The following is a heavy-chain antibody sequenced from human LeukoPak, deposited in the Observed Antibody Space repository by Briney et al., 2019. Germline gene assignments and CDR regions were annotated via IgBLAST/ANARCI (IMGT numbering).Heavy chain of an antibody. Sequence: PGGSLRLSCAASGFTFSSYWMSWVRQAPGKGLEWVANIKQDGSEKYYVDSVKGRFTISRDNAKNSLYLQMNSLRAEDTAVYYCARQGGFLEWLLLGWFDPWGQGTLVTVSS. CDR3: ARQGGFLEWLLLGWFDP. CDR1: GFTFSSYW. D-gene: IGHD3-3*01. CDR2: IKQDGSEK. J-gene: IGHJ5*02. V-gene: IGHV3-7*01.